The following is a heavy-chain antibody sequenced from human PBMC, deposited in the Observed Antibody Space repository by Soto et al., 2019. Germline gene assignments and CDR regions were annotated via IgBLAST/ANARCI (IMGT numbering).Heavy chain of an antibody. CDR3: ARAIAAPSVYYYYGMDV. CDR1: GFTVSSNY. D-gene: IGHD6-6*01. J-gene: IGHJ6*02. V-gene: IGHV3-53*01. Sequence: GGSLRLSCAASGFTVSSNYMSWVRQAPGKGLEWVSVIYSGGSTYYADSVKGRFTISRDNSKNTLYLQMNSLRAEDTAVYYCARAIAAPSVYYYYGMDVWGQGTTVTAP. CDR2: IYSGGST.